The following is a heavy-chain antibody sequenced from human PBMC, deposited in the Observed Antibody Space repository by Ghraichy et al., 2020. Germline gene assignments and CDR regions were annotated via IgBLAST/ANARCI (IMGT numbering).Heavy chain of an antibody. CDR3: ATTRVKGLGKNYYYMDV. Sequence: SQTLSLTCTVSGGSISSYYWSWIRQPPGKGLEWIGYIYYSGSTNYNPSLKSRVTISVDTSKNQFSLKLSSVTAADTAVYYCATTRVKGLGKNYYYMDVWGKGTTVTVSS. CDR2: IYYSGST. J-gene: IGHJ6*03. V-gene: IGHV4-59*01. CDR1: GGSISSYY. D-gene: IGHD1-1*01.